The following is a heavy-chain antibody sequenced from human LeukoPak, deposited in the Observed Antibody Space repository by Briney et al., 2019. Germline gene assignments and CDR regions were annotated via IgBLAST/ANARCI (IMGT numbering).Heavy chain of an antibody. J-gene: IGHJ4*02. Sequence: ASVKVSCKASGYSFTGYGVAWVRQAPGQGLEWMGWINTNTGNPTYAQGFTGRFVFSLDTSVSTAYLQISSLKAEDTAVYYCARGKVWVGSSWSDYWGQGTLVTVSS. CDR2: INTNTGNP. CDR3: ARGKVWVGSSWSDY. D-gene: IGHD6-13*01. V-gene: IGHV7-4-1*02. CDR1: GYSFTGYG.